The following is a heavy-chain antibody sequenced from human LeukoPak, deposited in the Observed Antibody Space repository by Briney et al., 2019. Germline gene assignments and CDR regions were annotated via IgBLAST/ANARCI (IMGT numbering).Heavy chain of an antibody. CDR2: MNPNSGNT. V-gene: IGHV1-8*02. Sequence: ASVKVSCKASGYTFTSYYMHWVRQATGQGLEWMGWMNPNSGNTGYAQKFQGRVTMTRNTSISTAYMELSSLRSEDTAVYYCARSPYPPSMGGVRGVMSYYYYYGMDVWGQGTTVTVSS. J-gene: IGHJ6*02. D-gene: IGHD3-10*01. CDR3: ARSPYPPSMGGVRGVMSYYYYYGMDV. CDR1: GYTFTSYY.